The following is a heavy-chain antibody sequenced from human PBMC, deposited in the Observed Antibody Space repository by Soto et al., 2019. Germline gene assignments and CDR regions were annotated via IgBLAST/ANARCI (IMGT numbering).Heavy chain of an antibody. CDR1: GYTFTGYY. CDR3: ARFYSSYYYYGMDV. J-gene: IGHJ6*02. D-gene: IGHD5-18*01. CDR2: INPNSGGT. V-gene: IGHV1-2*04. Sequence: ASVKVSCKASGYTFTGYYMHWVRQAPGQGLEWMGWINPNSGGTNYAQKFQGWVTMTRDTSISTAYMELSRLRSDDTAVYYCARFYSSYYYYGMDVWGQGTTVTVSS.